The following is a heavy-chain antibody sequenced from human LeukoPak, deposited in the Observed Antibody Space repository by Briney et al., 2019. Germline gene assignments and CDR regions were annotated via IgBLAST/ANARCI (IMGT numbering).Heavy chain of an antibody. CDR2: ISYDGSNK. D-gene: IGHD3-22*01. CDR3: AKPLYDSSGYDAFDI. V-gene: IGHV3-30*18. CDR1: GFTFSSYG. J-gene: IGHJ3*02. Sequence: PGGSLRLSCAASGFTFSSYGMHWVRQAPGKGLEWVAVISYDGSNKYYADSVKGRFTISRDNSKNTLYLQMNSLRAEDTAVYYCAKPLYDSSGYDAFDIWGQGTMVTVSS.